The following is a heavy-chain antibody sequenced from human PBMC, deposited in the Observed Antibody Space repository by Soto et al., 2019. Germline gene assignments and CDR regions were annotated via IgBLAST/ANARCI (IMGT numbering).Heavy chain of an antibody. CDR1: GFTFSSYG. J-gene: IGHJ6*02. CDR2: ISYDGSNK. V-gene: IGHV3-30*18. Sequence: GGSLRLSCAASGFTFSSYGMHWVRQAPGKGLEWVAVISYDGSNKYYADSVKGRFTISRDNSKNTLYLQMNSLRAEDTAVYYCAKDLSVWGGPYYGMDVWGQGTTVTVSS. D-gene: IGHD3-16*01. CDR3: AKDLSVWGGPYYGMDV.